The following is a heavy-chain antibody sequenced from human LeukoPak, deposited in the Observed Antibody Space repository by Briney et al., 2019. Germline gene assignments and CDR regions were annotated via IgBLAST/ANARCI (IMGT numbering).Heavy chain of an antibody. J-gene: IGHJ6*02. CDR1: GYTFTSYY. D-gene: IGHD6-19*01. V-gene: IGHV1-46*01. Sequence: ASVKVSCKASGYTFTSYYMHWVRQAPGQGLEWMGIINPSGGSTSYAQKFQGRVTMTRGTSTSTVYMELSSLRSEDTAVYYCARGAINGEVEIAVAGTPPYYYYYGMDVWGQGTTVTVSS. CDR3: ARGAINGEVEIAVAGTPPYYYYYGMDV. CDR2: INPSGGST.